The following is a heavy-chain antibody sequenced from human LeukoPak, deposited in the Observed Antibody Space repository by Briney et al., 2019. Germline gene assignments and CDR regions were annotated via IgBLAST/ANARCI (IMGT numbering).Heavy chain of an antibody. CDR2: IYTSGST. Sequence: SETLSLTCSVSGGSMNTHYWNWIRQPAGKGLEWIGRIYTSGSTNHNPSLKSRVTISVDTSKNQFSLKLSSVTAADTAVYYCARGITMVRGVIDYFDYWGQGTLVTVSS. V-gene: IGHV4-4*07. CDR1: GGSMNTHY. CDR3: ARGITMVRGVIDYFDY. J-gene: IGHJ4*02. D-gene: IGHD3-10*01.